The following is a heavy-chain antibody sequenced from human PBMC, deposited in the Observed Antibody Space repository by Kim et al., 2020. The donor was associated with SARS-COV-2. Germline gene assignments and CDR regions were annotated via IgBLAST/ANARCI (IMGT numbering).Heavy chain of an antibody. J-gene: IGHJ3*02. D-gene: IGHD6-13*01. CDR3: AKPSSGYSSSWSWGDAFDI. CDR1: GFTFDDYT. V-gene: IGHV3-43*01. CDR2: ISWDGGST. Sequence: GGSLRLSCAASGFTFDDYTMHWVRQAPGKGLEWVSLISWDGGSTYYADSVKGRFTISRDNSKNSLYLQMNSLRTEDTALYYCAKPSSGYSSSWSWGDAFDIWGQGKMVTLSS.